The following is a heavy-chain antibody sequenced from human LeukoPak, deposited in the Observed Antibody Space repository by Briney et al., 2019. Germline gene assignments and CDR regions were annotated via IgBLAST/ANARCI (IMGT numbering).Heavy chain of an antibody. CDR3: VHHSPEVLVFVDY. J-gene: IGHJ4*02. D-gene: IGHD2-8*02. V-gene: IGHV3-30-3*02. CDR1: GFTFSSYA. CDR2: ISYDGSNK. Sequence: PGGSLRLSCAASGFTFSSYAMHWVRQAPGKGLEWVAVISYDGSNKYYADSVKGRFTISRDNSKNTLYLQMNSLRAEDTAVYYCVHHSPEVLVFVDYWGQGTLVTVSS.